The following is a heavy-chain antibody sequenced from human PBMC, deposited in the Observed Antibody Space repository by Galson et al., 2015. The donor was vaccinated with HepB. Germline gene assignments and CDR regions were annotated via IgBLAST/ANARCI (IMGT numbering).Heavy chain of an antibody. CDR3: ARDSSYGDYYYYGMDV. CDR1: GFTFSSYS. J-gene: IGHJ6*02. V-gene: IGHV3-21*01. D-gene: IGHD4-17*01. Sequence: SLRLSCAASGFTFSSYSMNWVRQAPGKGLEWVSSISSSSSYIYYAGSVKGRFTISRDNAKNSLYLQMNSLRAEDTAVYYCARDSSYGDYYYYGMDVWSQGTTVTVSS. CDR2: ISSSSSYI.